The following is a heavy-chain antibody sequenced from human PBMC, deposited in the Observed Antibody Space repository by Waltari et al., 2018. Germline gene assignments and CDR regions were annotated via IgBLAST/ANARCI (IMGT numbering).Heavy chain of an antibody. Sequence: EVQLVESGGGLVQPGGSLRLSCAASGFTVSSNSMSWVRQAPGKGLELVSGIYSGVSTDYADSVKGRFTISRDNSKNTLYLQMNSLRAEDTAVYYCARDEGGSYYFDYWGQGTLVTVSS. CDR3: ARDEGGSYYFDY. D-gene: IGHD1-26*01. CDR2: IYSGVST. CDR1: GFTVSSNS. V-gene: IGHV3-66*02. J-gene: IGHJ4*02.